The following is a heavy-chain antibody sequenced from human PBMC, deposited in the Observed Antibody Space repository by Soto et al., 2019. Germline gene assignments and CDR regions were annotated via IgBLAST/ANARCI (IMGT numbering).Heavy chain of an antibody. D-gene: IGHD3-9*01. CDR2: IYYSGST. Sequence: SETLSLTCTVSGGSISSGDYYWSWIRQPPGKGLEWIGYIYYSGSTYYNPSLKSRVTISVDTSKNQFSLKLSSVTAADTAVYYCARAPPLEYYDILTGYYAGYFDYWGQGTLVTVSS. CDR1: GGSISSGDYY. CDR3: ARAPPLEYYDILTGYYAGYFDY. J-gene: IGHJ4*02. V-gene: IGHV4-30-4*01.